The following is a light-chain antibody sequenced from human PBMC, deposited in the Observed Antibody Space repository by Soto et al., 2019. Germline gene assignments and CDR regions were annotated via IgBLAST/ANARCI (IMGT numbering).Light chain of an antibody. J-gene: IGKJ1*01. V-gene: IGKV1-5*03. CDR1: QSISSW. CDR2: KAS. CDR3: QQYNSYSRT. Sequence: IQMTQSPSTLSASVGDRVTITCRASQSISSWFAWYQQKPGKAPKLLIYKASSLESGVPSRFSGSGSGTEFTLTISSLQPDDFATYYCQQYNSYSRTFGQGTRWIS.